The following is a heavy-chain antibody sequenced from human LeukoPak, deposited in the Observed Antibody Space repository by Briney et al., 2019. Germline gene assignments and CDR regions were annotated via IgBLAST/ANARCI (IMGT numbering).Heavy chain of an antibody. Sequence: GGSLRLSCAASGFTVSSNYMSWVRQAPGKGLEWVSVIYGGGSTYYADSVKGRFTISRDTSKNTLYLQMNSLRAEDTAVYYCASWPGGWYGEDSWDQGTLVTVSS. V-gene: IGHV3-53*01. CDR3: ASWPGGWYGEDS. J-gene: IGHJ4*02. D-gene: IGHD6-19*01. CDR1: GFTVSSNY. CDR2: IYGGGST.